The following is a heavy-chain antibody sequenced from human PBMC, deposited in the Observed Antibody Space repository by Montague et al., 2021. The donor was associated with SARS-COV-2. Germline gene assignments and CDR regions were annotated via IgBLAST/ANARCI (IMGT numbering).Heavy chain of an antibody. V-gene: IGHV3-48*02. D-gene: IGHD5-18*01. J-gene: IGHJ6*02. CDR2: ISTSSSTI. Sequence: SLRLSCAASGFTFSSYSMNWVRQAPGKGLEWVSYISTSSSTIYYADSVKGRFTTSRDNAKNSLYLQMNSLRDEDTAVYYCARDLGLVPAMVYYYYYGMDVWGQGTTVTVSS. CDR1: GFTFSSYS. CDR3: ARDLGLVPAMVYYYYYGMDV.